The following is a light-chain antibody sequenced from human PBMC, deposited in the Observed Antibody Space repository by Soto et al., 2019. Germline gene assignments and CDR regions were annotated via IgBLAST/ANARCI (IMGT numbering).Light chain of an antibody. J-gene: IGKJ1*01. CDR3: QQYGGSPRT. V-gene: IGKV3-20*01. Sequence: EIVLTHAPDTLSLSPGERATLSCRASQSINNNYLAWHQQKPGQAPRLLISAASSRATGIPDRFSGSGSGTDFTLTISRLEPGDFAVYYCQQYGGSPRTFGQGTKV. CDR2: AAS. CDR1: QSINNNY.